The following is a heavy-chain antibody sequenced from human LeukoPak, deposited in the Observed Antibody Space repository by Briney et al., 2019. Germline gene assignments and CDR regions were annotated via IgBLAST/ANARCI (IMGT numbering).Heavy chain of an antibody. J-gene: IGHJ4*02. V-gene: IGHV1-46*01. D-gene: IGHD1-26*01. CDR3: ARASRDLRGYAPWELMPPFDY. CDR1: GYTFTSYY. Sequence: ASVKVSCKVSGYTFTSYYMHGVRHAPGQGLEWMGIINPSGGSTSYAQKFQGRVTMTRDTSTSTVYMELSSLRAEDTAVYYCARASRDLRGYAPWELMPPFDYWGQGTLVTVSS. CDR2: INPSGGST.